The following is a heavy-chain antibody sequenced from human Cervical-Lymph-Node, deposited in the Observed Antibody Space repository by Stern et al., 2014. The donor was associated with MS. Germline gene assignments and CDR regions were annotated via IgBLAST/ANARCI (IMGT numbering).Heavy chain of an antibody. Sequence: QLVQSGGGLVQPGGSLRLSCAASGFTFSSYSMNWVRQAPGTGLEWVSYIRRSGDIIYYADSVKGRFTISRDNAKNSLYLQMNSLRAEDTAVYYCVRDPQALDYWGQGTLVTVSS. V-gene: IGHV3-48*01. CDR2: IRRSGDII. CDR1: GFTFSSYS. J-gene: IGHJ4*02. CDR3: VRDPQALDY. D-gene: IGHD3-16*02.